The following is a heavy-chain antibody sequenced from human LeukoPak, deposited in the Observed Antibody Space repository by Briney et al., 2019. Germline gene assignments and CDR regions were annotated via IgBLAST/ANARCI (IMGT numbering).Heavy chain of an antibody. Sequence: KAGGSLRLSCAASGFTFGSYSMNWVRQAPGKGLEWVSSISSSSSYIYYADSVKGRFTISRDNAKNSLYLQMNSLGAEDTAVYYCARDLKDWYSGSSDYWGQGTLVTVSS. CDR3: ARDLKDWYSGSSDY. D-gene: IGHD1-26*01. V-gene: IGHV3-21*01. J-gene: IGHJ4*02. CDR2: ISSSSSYI. CDR1: GFTFGSYS.